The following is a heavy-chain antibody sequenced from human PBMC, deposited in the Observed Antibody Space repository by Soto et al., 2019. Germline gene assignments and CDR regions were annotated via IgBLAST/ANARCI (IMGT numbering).Heavy chain of an antibody. Sequence: QVQLVQSGAEVKKPGSSVKVSCKASGGTFSSYAISWVRQAPGQGLEWMGGIIPIFGTANYAQKFQGRVTITANESTSTAYMELSSLKSEHTAVYYGARHPNPIAARPADYYYGMDVWGQGTTVTVSS. CDR2: IIPIFGTA. V-gene: IGHV1-69*01. D-gene: IGHD6-6*01. CDR3: ARHPNPIAARPADYYYGMDV. CDR1: GGTFSSYA. J-gene: IGHJ6*02.